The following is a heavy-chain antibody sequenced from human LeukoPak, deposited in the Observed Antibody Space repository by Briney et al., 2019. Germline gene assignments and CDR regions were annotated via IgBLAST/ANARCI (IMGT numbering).Heavy chain of an antibody. CDR1: GYTFTGCY. CDR2: INPNSGGT. V-gene: IGHV1-2*02. Sequence: ASVKVSCKASGYTFTGCYMHWVRQAPGQGHEWMGWINPNSGGTNYAQKFQGRVTMTRDTSISTAYIELSRLRSDDTAVYYCARGGIAVELRSYYYGMDVWGQGTTVTVSS. CDR3: ARGGIAVELRSYYYGMDV. J-gene: IGHJ6*02. D-gene: IGHD6-19*01.